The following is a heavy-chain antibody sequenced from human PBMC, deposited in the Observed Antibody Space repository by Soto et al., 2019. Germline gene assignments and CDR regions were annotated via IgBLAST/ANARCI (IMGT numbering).Heavy chain of an antibody. V-gene: IGHV1-18*01. D-gene: IGHD2-15*01. Sequence: QVHLVQSGAEVKKPGASVTVSCKTSGYTFSNYDITWVRQAPGQGLEWMGWISSYNGHTNYAQKLQGRVTMTTDTSTSTAYMELRSLRYDDTAMYYCARRGLSGCIGDNCYHYNWFDPWGQGTLVSVSS. CDR2: ISSYNGHT. CDR1: GYTFSNYD. J-gene: IGHJ5*02. CDR3: ARRGLSGCIGDNCYHYNWFDP.